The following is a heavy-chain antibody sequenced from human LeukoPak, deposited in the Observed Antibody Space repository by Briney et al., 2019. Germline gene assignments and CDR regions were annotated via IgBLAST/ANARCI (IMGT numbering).Heavy chain of an antibody. V-gene: IGHV4-39*02. CDR1: GGSISSSSYY. D-gene: IGHD5-18*01. CDR3: ARELDTAMVPEYFQH. J-gene: IGHJ1*01. Sequence: PSETLSLTCTVSGGSISSSSYYWGWIRQPPGKGLEWIGSIYYSGSTYYNPSLKSRVTISVDTSKNQFSLKLSSVTAADTAVYYCARELDTAMVPEYFQHWGQGTLVTVSS. CDR2: IYYSGST.